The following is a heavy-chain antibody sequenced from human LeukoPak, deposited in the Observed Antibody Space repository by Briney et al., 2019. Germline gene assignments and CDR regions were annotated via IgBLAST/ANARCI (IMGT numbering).Heavy chain of an antibody. CDR2: INHSGST. J-gene: IGHJ4*02. Sequence: SETLSLTCAVYGGSFSGYYWSWIRQPPGKGLEWIGEINHSGSTNYNPSLKSRVTISVDTSENQFSLKLSSVTAADTAVYYCARGVGVVPAASLFDYWGQGTLVTVSS. CDR1: GGSFSGYY. CDR3: ARGVGVVPAASLFDY. V-gene: IGHV4-34*01. D-gene: IGHD2-2*01.